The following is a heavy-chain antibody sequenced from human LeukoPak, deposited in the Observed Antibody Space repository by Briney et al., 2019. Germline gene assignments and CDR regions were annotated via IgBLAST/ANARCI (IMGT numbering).Heavy chain of an antibody. CDR2: IHHTGTT. CDR3: ARHASGEPPRY. J-gene: IGHJ4*02. Sequence: KPSETLSLTCIVSGASNSVDGHYWAWIRRPPGKGLEWVASIHHTGTTYYNPSLKSRVTISVDRSKNQYSLQFTSVIAADTAVYYGARHASGEPPRYWGQGTLVTVSS. CDR1: GASNSVDGHY. V-gene: IGHV4-39*01. D-gene: IGHD7-27*01.